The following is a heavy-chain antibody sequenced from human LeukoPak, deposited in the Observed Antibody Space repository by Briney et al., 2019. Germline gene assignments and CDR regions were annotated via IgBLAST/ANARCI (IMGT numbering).Heavy chain of an antibody. CDR3: AKDLPPQIDIVATIVDY. J-gene: IGHJ4*02. V-gene: IGHV3-30*18. CDR1: GFAVSSNY. D-gene: IGHD5-12*01. CDR2: ISYDGSNK. Sequence: GGSLRLSCAASGFAVSSNYMSWVRQAPGKGLEWVAVISYDGSNKYYADSVKGRFTISRDNSKNTLYLQMNSLRAEDTAVYYCAKDLPPQIDIVATIVDYWGQGTLVTVSS.